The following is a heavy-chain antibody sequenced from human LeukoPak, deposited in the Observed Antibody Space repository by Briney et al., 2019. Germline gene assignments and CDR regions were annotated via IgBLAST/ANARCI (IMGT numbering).Heavy chain of an antibody. CDR3: ARLRPVAGYDAFDI. CDR2: IYYSGSS. CDR1: GGSISSYY. J-gene: IGHJ3*02. D-gene: IGHD6-19*01. Sequence: KPSETLSLTCSVSGGSISSYYWSWIRQPPGKGLEWIGYIYYSGSSNYNPSLKSRVTMSVDTSKNQFSLKLTSVTAADTAVYYCARLRPVAGYDAFDIWGHGTMVTASS. V-gene: IGHV4-59*08.